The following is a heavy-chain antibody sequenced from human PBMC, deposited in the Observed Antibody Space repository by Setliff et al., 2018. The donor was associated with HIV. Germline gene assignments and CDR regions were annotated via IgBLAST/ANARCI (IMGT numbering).Heavy chain of an antibody. CDR3: ARDHLHYSSGLFKYYYYYGMDV. J-gene: IGHJ6*02. CDR2: ISYDGNKK. Sequence: GGSLRLSCAVSGFTLTSSWIHWVRQAPGKGLEWVAVISYDGNKKYYADSVKGRFTISRDNSKNTLYLQMNSLRADDTAVYYCARDHLHYSSGLFKYYYYYGMDVWGQGTTVTVSS. CDR1: GFTLTSSW. D-gene: IGHD6-19*01. V-gene: IGHV3-30-3*01.